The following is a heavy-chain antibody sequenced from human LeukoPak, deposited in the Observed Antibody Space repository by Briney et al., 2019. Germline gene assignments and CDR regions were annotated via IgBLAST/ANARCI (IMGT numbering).Heavy chain of an antibody. CDR3: ARSHEGGWFDP. CDR1: GFTFGSYD. CDR2: IGTAGDT. D-gene: IGHD3-16*01. Sequence: PGGSLRLSCAASGFTFGSYDMHWVRQATGKGLEWVSAIGTAGDTYYPGSVKGRFTISRENAKNSLYLQMNSLRAGDTAVYYCARSHEGGWFDPWGQGTLVTVSS. J-gene: IGHJ5*02. V-gene: IGHV3-13*01.